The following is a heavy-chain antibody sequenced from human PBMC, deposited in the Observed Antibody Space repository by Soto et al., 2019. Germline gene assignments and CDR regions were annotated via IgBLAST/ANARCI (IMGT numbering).Heavy chain of an antibody. Sequence: ASVKVSCKASGGTFSTSSISWVRQAPGQGLEWMGGIIAGNGKTNYAQKFQGRVTITRDASASTAYMELSSLRSEDTAVYYCARTLYGGNVDYWGQGTLVTVSS. J-gene: IGHJ4*02. V-gene: IGHV1-69*05. CDR2: IIAGNGKT. CDR1: GGTFSTSS. CDR3: ARTLYGGNVDY. D-gene: IGHD4-17*01.